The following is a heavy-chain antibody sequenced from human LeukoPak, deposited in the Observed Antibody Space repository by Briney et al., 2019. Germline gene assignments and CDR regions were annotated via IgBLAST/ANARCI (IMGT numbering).Heavy chain of an antibody. Sequence: GASVKVSFKASGYTFPAYYMHWVRQAPGQGLDWLGWINPDSGGTNYAQKFQGRVTMTRDPSISTAYMELSWLGSDDTAMYYCATSRAQTLAYCSGDCYSGFDYWGQGTLVSVSS. CDR2: INPDSGGT. V-gene: IGHV1-2*02. CDR3: ATSRAQTLAYCSGDCYSGFDY. J-gene: IGHJ4*02. CDR1: GYTFPAYY. D-gene: IGHD2-21*02.